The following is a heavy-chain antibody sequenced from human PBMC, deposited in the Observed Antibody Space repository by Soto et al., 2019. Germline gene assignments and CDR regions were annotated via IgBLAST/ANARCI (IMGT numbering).Heavy chain of an antibody. J-gene: IGHJ6*02. CDR1: GGTFSSYA. Sequence: SVKVSCKASGGTFSSYAISWVRQAPGQGLEWMGGIIPIFGTANYAQKFQGRVTTTADKSTSTAYMELSSLRSEDTAVYYCAREGITIFGVVIPMDVWGQGTTVTVSS. CDR2: IIPIFGTA. V-gene: IGHV1-69*06. D-gene: IGHD3-3*01. CDR3: AREGITIFGVVIPMDV.